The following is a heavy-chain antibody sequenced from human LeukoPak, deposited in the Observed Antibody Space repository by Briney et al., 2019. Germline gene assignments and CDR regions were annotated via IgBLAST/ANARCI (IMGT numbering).Heavy chain of an antibody. D-gene: IGHD3-22*01. Sequence: ASVKVSCKASGYTFTGYYMHWVRQAPGQGLEWMGWINPNSGGTNYAQKFQGRVTMTRDTSISTAYMELSSLRSEDTAVYYCARVRIPYYDSSGYEGHDAFDIWGQGTMVTVSS. V-gene: IGHV1-2*02. CDR2: INPNSGGT. CDR3: ARVRIPYYDSSGYEGHDAFDI. J-gene: IGHJ3*02. CDR1: GYTFTGYY.